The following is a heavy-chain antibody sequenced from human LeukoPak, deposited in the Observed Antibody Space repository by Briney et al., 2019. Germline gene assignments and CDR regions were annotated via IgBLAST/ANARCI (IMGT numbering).Heavy chain of an antibody. Sequence: GGSLRLSCAASGFTFSSYAMSWVRQAPGKGLEWVSAISGSGGSTYYADSVKGRFTISRDNSKNTLYLQMNSLRAEDTAVYYCAKGGKSSGYYYVPRDAFDIWGQGTMVTVSS. D-gene: IGHD3-22*01. V-gene: IGHV3-23*01. CDR3: AKGGKSSGYYYVPRDAFDI. J-gene: IGHJ3*02. CDR1: GFTFSSYA. CDR2: ISGSGGST.